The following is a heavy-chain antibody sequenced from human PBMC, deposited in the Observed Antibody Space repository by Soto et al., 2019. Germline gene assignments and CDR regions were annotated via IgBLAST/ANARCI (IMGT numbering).Heavy chain of an antibody. Sequence: SVKVSFKASGFTFTSSAVQWVRQARGQRLEWIGWIVVGSGNTNYAQKFQERVTITRDMSTSTAYMELSSLRSEDTAVYYCAADTLRFLGYYYYGMDVWGQGTTVTVSS. V-gene: IGHV1-58*01. D-gene: IGHD3-3*01. CDR3: AADTLRFLGYYYYGMDV. J-gene: IGHJ6*02. CDR2: IVVGSGNT. CDR1: GFTFTSSA.